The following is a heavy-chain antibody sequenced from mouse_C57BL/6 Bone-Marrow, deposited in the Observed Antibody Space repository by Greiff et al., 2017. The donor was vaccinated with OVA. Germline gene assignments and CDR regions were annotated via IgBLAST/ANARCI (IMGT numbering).Heavy chain of an antibody. Sequence: QVQLQQPGAELVRPGTSVKLSCKASGYTFTSYWMHWVKQRPGQGLEWIGVIDPSDSYTNYNQKFKGKATLTVDTSSSTAYMRLSSLTSEDSAVYYCAREAVYDGYYVRYFDVWGTGTTVTVSS. V-gene: IGHV1-59*01. CDR1: GYTFTSYW. CDR2: IDPSDSYT. D-gene: IGHD2-3*01. J-gene: IGHJ1*03. CDR3: AREAVYDGYYVRYFDV.